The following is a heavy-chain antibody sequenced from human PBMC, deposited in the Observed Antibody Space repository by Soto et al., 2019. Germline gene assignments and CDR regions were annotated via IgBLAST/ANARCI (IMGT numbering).Heavy chain of an antibody. CDR1: GGSISSGYY. CDR2: IYYSGST. J-gene: IGHJ4*02. Sequence: SETLSLTCTVSGGSISSGYYWSWIRQHPGKGLEWIGYIYYSGSTYYNPSLKSRITISVDTSENQFSLKLSSVTAADTAVYYCARGPSPFDFWGQGTLVTVSS. V-gene: IGHV4-31*03. CDR3: ARGPSPFDF.